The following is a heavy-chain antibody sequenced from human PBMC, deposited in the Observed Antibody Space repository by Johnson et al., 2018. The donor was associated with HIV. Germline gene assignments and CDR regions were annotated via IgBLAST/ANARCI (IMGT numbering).Heavy chain of an antibody. D-gene: IGHD1-26*01. CDR2: ITYDGSTK. Sequence: QVQLVESGGGVVQPGRSLRLSCAASGFTFSSYAMHWVRQAPGKGLEWVAVITYDGSTKYYAYSVKGRFTSFRDNSKNTLYLQMNSLRAEDTAVYYCAKGRWEATTYDDAFDIWGQGTMVTVSS. CDR1: GFTFSSYA. J-gene: IGHJ3*02. V-gene: IGHV3-30*04. CDR3: AKGRWEATTYDDAFDI.